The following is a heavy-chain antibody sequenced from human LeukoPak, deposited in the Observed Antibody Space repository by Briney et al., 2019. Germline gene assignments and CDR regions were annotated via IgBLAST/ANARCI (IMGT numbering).Heavy chain of an antibody. CDR3: ARAHPVNGYSSSWLDY. CDR1: GGSFSGYY. D-gene: IGHD6-13*01. Sequence: TSETLSLTCAVYGGSFSGYYWSWIRQPPGKGLEWIGEINHSGSTNYNPSLKSRVTISVDTSKNQFSLKLSSVTAADTAVYYCARAHPVNGYSSSWLDYWGQGTLVTVSS. CDR2: INHSGST. V-gene: IGHV4-34*01. J-gene: IGHJ4*02.